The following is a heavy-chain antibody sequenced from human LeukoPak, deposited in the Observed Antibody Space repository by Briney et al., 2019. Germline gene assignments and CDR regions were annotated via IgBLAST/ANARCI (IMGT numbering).Heavy chain of an antibody. Sequence: GGSLRLSCAASGFTFSSYWMSWVRQAPGKGLEWVANIKQDGSEKYYVDSVKGRFTISRDNAKNSLYLQMNSLRAEDTAVYYCTRDHGSYSSSWYVDIGDYWGQGTLVTVSS. CDR2: IKQDGSEK. J-gene: IGHJ4*02. CDR3: TRDHGSYSSSWYVDIGDY. D-gene: IGHD6-13*01. CDR1: GFTFSSYW. V-gene: IGHV3-7*03.